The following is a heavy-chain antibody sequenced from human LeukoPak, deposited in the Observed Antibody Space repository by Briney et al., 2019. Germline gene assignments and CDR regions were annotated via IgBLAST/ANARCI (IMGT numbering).Heavy chain of an antibody. CDR1: GFTFSNYA. CDR3: AKGRGYCTGGSCYSDY. D-gene: IGHD2-15*01. J-gene: IGHJ4*02. Sequence: GGALRLSCTASGFTFSNYAVSWVRRAPGKGLEWVSTISGSDGNTYYADSVKGRFTISRDNSKNTVYLQMNSLRVEDTAIYYCAKGRGYCTGGSCYSDYWGQGTLVTVSS. CDR2: ISGSDGNT. V-gene: IGHV3-23*01.